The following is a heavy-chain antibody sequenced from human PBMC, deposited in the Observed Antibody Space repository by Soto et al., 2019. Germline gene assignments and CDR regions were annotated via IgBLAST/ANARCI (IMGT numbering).Heavy chain of an antibody. J-gene: IGHJ3*02. D-gene: IGHD6-19*01. Sequence: PGGSLRLSCAAAGFTFSSYAMHWVRQAPGKGLEWVAVISYDGSNKYYADSVKGRFTISRDNSKNTLYLQMNSLRAEDTAVYYCARVGSLGSSGWYHAFVIWGQGTMVTVSS. CDR2: ISYDGSNK. CDR3: ARVGSLGSSGWYHAFVI. V-gene: IGHV3-30-3*01. CDR1: GFTFSSYA.